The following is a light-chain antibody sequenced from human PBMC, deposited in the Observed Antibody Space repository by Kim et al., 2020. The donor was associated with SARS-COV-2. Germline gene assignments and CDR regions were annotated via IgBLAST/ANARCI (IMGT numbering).Light chain of an antibody. J-gene: IGKJ2*01. V-gene: IGKV3-20*01. CDR2: DAS. CDR3: QQYGTSPLT. CDR1: QSVSNSY. Sequence: WSEGERATLSCRASQSVSNSYLAWYQQKPGQAPRLLIYDASSRATGIPDRFSGSGSGTDFSLTISRLEPEDFAVYSCQQYGTSPLTFGQGTKLEI.